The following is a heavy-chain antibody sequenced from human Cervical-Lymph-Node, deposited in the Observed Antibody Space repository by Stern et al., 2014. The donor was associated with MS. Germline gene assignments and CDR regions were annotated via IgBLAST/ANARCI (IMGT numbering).Heavy chain of an antibody. J-gene: IGHJ4*02. CDR2: ISKGGSYI. D-gene: IGHD4-23*01. V-gene: IGHV3-21*01. CDR1: GFTFSSYS. CDR3: ARGRGGNYRYYFDY. Sequence: EVQLVESGGGLVKPGGSLRLSWAASGFTFSSYSLNWVRQAPGKGLEWVACISKGGSYISYADSLKGRFTISRDNAKNSLYLQMNSLRAEDTAVYYCARGRGGNYRYYFDYWGQGTLVTVSS.